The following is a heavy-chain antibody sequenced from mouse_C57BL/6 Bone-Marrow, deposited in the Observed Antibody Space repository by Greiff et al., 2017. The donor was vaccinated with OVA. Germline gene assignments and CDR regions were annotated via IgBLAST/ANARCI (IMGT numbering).Heavy chain of an antibody. J-gene: IGHJ2*01. Sequence: EVQLQQSGPELVKPGASVKISCKASGYMFTDYYMNWVKQSHGKSLEWIGDINPNNGGTSYNQKFKGKATLTVDKSSSTAYMELRSLTSEDSAVYYCAGGYDDYWGQGTTLTVSS. CDR1: GYMFTDYY. D-gene: IGHD2-2*01. CDR3: AGGYDDY. V-gene: IGHV1-26*01. CDR2: INPNNGGT.